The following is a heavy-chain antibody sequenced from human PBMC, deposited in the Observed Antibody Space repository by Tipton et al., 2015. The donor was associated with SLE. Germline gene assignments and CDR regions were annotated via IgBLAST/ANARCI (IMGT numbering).Heavy chain of an antibody. J-gene: IGHJ6*03. Sequence: TLSLTCAVYGGSFSGYYWSWIRQPPGKGLEWIGEINHSGSTNYNPSLKSRVTISVDTSKNQFSLKLSSVTAADTAVYYCARTYCSSTSCYNYYYMDVWGKGTTVTVSS. D-gene: IGHD2-2*02. V-gene: IGHV4-34*01. CDR3: ARTYCSSTSCYNYYYMDV. CDR1: GGSFSGYY. CDR2: INHSGST.